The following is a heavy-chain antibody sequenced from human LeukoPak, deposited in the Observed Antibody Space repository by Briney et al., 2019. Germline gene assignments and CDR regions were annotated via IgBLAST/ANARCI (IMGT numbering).Heavy chain of an antibody. CDR3: ARHVGSSSWQNFDY. V-gene: IGHV4-59*08. D-gene: IGHD6-13*01. CDR1: GGSISSYY. Sequence: SGTLSLTCTVSGGSISSYYWSWIRQPPGKGLEWIGYIYYSGSTNYNPSLKGRVTISVDTSKNQFSLKLSSVTAADTAVYYCARHVGSSSWQNFDYWGQGTLVTVSS. J-gene: IGHJ4*02. CDR2: IYYSGST.